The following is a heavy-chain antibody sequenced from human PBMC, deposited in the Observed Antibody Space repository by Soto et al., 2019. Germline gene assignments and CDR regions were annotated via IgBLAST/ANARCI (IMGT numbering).Heavy chain of an antibody. CDR2: ISSSSSYT. D-gene: IGHD2-2*02. J-gene: IGHJ2*01. V-gene: IGHV3-11*06. CDR3: ARGGDIVVVPAVILSQRDWYFDL. CDR1: GFTFSDYY. Sequence: QVQLVESGGGLVKPGGSLRLSCAASGFTFSDYYMSWIRQAPGKGLEWVSYISSSSSYTNYADSVKGRFTSSRDNAKNSLYLQMDGLRAEDTAVYYCARGGDIVVVPAVILSQRDWYFDLWGRGTLVTVSS.